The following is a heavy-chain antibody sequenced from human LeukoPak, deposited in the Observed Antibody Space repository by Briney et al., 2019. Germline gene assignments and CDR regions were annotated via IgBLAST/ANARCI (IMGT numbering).Heavy chain of an antibody. Sequence: GASVKVSCKAFGHTLRDLSIHWVRQAPGKGLEWMGGYDPEDDEGIYSEKFPGRVTLTEDTSTDTAYMELTSLRSDDTAVYYCSTETAGNYWGQGTLVTVSS. CDR1: GHTLRDLS. CDR3: STETAGNY. V-gene: IGHV1-24*01. D-gene: IGHD3-10*01. J-gene: IGHJ4*02. CDR2: YDPEDDEG.